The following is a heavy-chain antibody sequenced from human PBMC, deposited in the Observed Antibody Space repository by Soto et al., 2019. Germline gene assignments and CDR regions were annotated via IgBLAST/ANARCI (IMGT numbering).Heavy chain of an antibody. J-gene: IGHJ4*02. CDR2: ISYDGSNK. CDR1: GFTFSSYG. D-gene: IGHD5-18*01. V-gene: IGHV3-30*18. Sequence: QVQLVESGGGVVQPGRSLRLSCAASGFTFSSYGMHWVRQAPGKGLEWVAVISYDGSNKYYADSVKFRFTISRENSKNTLYLQMNSLRAEDTAVYYCAKGSTAMTYFDYWGQGTLVTVSS. CDR3: AKGSTAMTYFDY.